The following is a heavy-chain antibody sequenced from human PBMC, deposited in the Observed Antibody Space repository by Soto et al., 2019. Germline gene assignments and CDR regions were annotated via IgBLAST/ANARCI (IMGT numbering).Heavy chain of an antibody. CDR1: GYSFTSYW. CDR3: ARQMGIQNYYYGMDV. Sequence: PGESLKISCNGSGYSFTSYWIGWVRQMPGKGLEWMGIIYPGDSDTRYSPSFQGQVTISADKSISTAYLQWSSLKASDTAMYYCARQMGIQNYYYGMDVWGQGTTVTVSS. V-gene: IGHV5-51*01. D-gene: IGHD6-13*01. J-gene: IGHJ6*02. CDR2: IYPGDSDT.